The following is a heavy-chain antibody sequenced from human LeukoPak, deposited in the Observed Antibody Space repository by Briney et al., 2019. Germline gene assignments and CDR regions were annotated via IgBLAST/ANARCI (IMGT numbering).Heavy chain of an antibody. CDR3: ARDNPSMALDY. D-gene: IGHD2/OR15-2a*01. J-gene: IGHJ4*02. Sequence: GGSLRLYCAASGFTFSSYGMHWVRQAPGKGLEWVAVIWYDGSNKYYADSVKGRFTISRDNSKNTLYLQMNSLRAEDTAVYYCARDNPSMALDYWGQGTLVTVSS. CDR1: GFTFSSYG. CDR2: IWYDGSNK. V-gene: IGHV3-33*01.